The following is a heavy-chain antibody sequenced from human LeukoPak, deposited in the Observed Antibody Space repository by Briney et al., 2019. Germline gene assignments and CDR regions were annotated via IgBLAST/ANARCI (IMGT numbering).Heavy chain of an antibody. CDR3: AKGENPYSSSWNYYYGMDV. V-gene: IGHV3-23*01. J-gene: IGHJ6*02. D-gene: IGHD6-13*01. CDR2: ISGSGGST. CDR1: GFTFSSYA. Sequence: GGSLRLSCAASGFTFSSYATSWVRQAPGKGLEWVSAISGSGGSTYYADSVKGRFTISRDNSKNTLYLQMNSLRAEDTAVYYCAKGENPYSSSWNYYYGMDVWGQGTTVTVSS.